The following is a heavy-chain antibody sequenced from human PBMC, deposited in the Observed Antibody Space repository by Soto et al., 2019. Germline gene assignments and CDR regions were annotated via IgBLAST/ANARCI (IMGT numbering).Heavy chain of an antibody. J-gene: IGHJ6*02. CDR1: GFTFSGSA. Sequence: EVQLVESGGGLVQPGGSLKLSCAASGFTFSGSAMHWVRQASGKGLEWVGRISSKANSYATAYAASVKGRFTISRDDSKNTAYLQMNRLKTENTAVYYCTRPIVVVPAAILGDGMDVWGQGTTVTVSS. CDR2: ISSKANSYAT. CDR3: TRPIVVVPAAILGDGMDV. D-gene: IGHD2-2*02. V-gene: IGHV3-73*02.